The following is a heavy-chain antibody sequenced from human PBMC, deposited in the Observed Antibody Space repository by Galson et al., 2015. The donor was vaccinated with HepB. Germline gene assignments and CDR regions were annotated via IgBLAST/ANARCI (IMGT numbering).Heavy chain of an antibody. V-gene: IGHV3-23*01. J-gene: IGHJ4*02. CDR1: GFTFSSYA. CDR3: AKTYYYDSSGYTAAFDY. Sequence: SLRLSCAASGFTFSSYAMSWVRQAPGKGLEWVSIISDNGGSTYYADSVKGRFTISRDNSKNTLYLQMNSLRAGDTAVYYCAKTYYYDSSGYTAAFDYWGQGTLVTVSS. D-gene: IGHD3-22*01. CDR2: ISDNGGST.